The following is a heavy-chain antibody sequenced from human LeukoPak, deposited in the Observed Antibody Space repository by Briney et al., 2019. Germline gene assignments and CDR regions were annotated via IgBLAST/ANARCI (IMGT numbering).Heavy chain of an antibody. CDR1: GASINSHY. CDR3: ARALNPLTGTYYFDY. D-gene: IGHD4/OR15-4a*01. V-gene: IGHV4-4*07. CDR2: IYISGST. J-gene: IGHJ4*02. Sequence: PSETLSLTCSGSGASINSHYWTWIRQPAGKGLEGIGRIYISGSTNYSPALKSRVTMSVDTSKNQFSLNLISVTAADTAVYYCARALNPLTGTYYFDYWGQGTLVTVSS.